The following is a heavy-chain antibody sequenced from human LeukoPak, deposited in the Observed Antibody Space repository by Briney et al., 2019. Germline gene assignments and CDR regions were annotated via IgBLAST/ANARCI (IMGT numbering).Heavy chain of an antibody. CDR3: ASSPGGVVGATTPFDY. Sequence: SETLSLTCTVSGYPISSGYYWGWIRQPPGKGLEWIGSIYHSGSTYYNPSLKSRVTISVDTSKNQFSLKLSSVTAADTAVYYCASSPGGVVGATTPFDYWGQGTLVTVSS. D-gene: IGHD1-26*01. J-gene: IGHJ4*02. CDR1: GYPISSGYY. CDR2: IYHSGST. V-gene: IGHV4-38-2*02.